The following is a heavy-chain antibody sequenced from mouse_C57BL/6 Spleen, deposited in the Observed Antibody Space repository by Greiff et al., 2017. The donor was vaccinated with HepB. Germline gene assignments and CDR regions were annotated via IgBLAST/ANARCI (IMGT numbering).Heavy chain of an antibody. J-gene: IGHJ2*01. CDR1: GFTFSSYA. Sequence: EVHLVESGGGLVKPGGSLKLSCAASGFTFSSYAMSWVRQTPEKRLEWVATISDGGSYTYYPDNVKGRFTISRDNAKNNLYLQMSHLKSEDTAMYYCARAVYDRYFDYWGQGTTLTVSS. CDR2: ISDGGSYT. CDR3: ARAVYDRYFDY. D-gene: IGHD2-3*01. V-gene: IGHV5-4*01.